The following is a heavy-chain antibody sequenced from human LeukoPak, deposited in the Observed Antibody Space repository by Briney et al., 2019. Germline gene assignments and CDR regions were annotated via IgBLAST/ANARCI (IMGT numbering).Heavy chain of an antibody. J-gene: IGHJ4*02. CDR2: INHSGST. CDR1: GGSFSGYY. Sequence: PSETLSLTCAVYGGSFSGYYWSWIRQPPGKGLEWIGAINHSGSTNYNPSLKSRVTISVDTSKSQFSLKLSPVTAADTAVYYCAREGSGSSDWGQGTLVTVSS. V-gene: IGHV4-34*01. D-gene: IGHD1-26*01. CDR3: AREGSGSSD.